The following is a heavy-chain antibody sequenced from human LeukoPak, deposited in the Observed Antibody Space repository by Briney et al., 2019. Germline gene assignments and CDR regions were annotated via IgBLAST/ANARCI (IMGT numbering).Heavy chain of an antibody. CDR3: EKDGTGGYYYLDY. J-gene: IGHJ4*02. V-gene: IGHV3-30*18. CDR1: GFTFSSHG. CDR2: IYSDGSNE. D-gene: IGHD3-22*01. Sequence: GGTLRLSCAASGFTFSSHGRHWVRQAPGMGLEWVALIYSDGSNEYYADSVQGLFTISRDSSRNTLYLQMNSLRAEDTAVYYCEKDGTGGYYYLDYWGQGTLVTAYS.